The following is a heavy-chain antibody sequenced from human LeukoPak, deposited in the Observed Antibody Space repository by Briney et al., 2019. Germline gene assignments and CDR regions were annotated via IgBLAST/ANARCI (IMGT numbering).Heavy chain of an antibody. V-gene: IGHV3-23*01. J-gene: IGHJ4*02. CDR2: ISGSGGST. Sequence: GGSLRLSCAASGFTFSSYAMSWVRQAPGKGLEWVSAISGSGGSTCYADSVKGRFTISRDNSKNTLYLQMNSLRAEDTAVYYCANSHYTVRLGFDYWGQGTLVTVSS. D-gene: IGHD4-11*01. CDR1: GFTFSSYA. CDR3: ANSHYTVRLGFDY.